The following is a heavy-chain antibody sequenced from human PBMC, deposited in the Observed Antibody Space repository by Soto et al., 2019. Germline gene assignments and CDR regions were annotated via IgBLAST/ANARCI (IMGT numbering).Heavy chain of an antibody. CDR3: ARVYYYDSSGDTVDY. CDR1: GGTFSSYA. CDR2: IIPIFGTA. V-gene: IGHV1-69*05. Sequence: SVKVSCKASGGTFSSYAISWVRQAPGQGLEWMGGIIPIFGTANYAQKFQGRVTMTTDTSTSTAYMELRSLRSDDTAVYYCARVYYYDSSGDTVDYWGQGTLVTVSS. D-gene: IGHD3-22*01. J-gene: IGHJ4*02.